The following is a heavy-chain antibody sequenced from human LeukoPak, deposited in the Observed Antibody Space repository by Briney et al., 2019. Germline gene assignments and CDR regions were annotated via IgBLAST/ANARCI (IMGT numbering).Heavy chain of an antibody. V-gene: IGHV4-34*01. J-gene: IGHJ6*02. CDR3: ARIGNGSGSYRAPSYGMDV. CDR2: INHSGST. CDR1: GGSFSGYY. Sequence: XPSETLSLTCAVYGGSFSGYYWSWIRQPPGKGLEWIGEINHSGSTNYNPSLKSRVTISVDTSKNQFSLKLSSVTAADTAVYYCARIGNGSGSYRAPSYGMDVWGQGTTVTVSS. D-gene: IGHD3-10*01.